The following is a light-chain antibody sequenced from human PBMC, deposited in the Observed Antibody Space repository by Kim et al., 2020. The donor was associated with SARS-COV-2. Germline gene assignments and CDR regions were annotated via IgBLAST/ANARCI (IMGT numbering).Light chain of an antibody. CDR3: QQRSNWPLT. V-gene: IGKV3-11*01. J-gene: IGKJ4*01. CDR2: DAS. CDR1: QSVSSY. Sequence: LHPGERPSLSCRASQSVSSYLAWYQQKPGRAPRLLIYDASNRATGIPARFSGSGSGTDFTLTISSLEPEDFAVYYCQQRSNWPLTFGGGTKVDIK.